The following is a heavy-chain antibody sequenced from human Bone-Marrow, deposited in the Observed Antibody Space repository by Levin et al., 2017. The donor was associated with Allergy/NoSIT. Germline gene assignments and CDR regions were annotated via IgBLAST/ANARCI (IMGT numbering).Heavy chain of an antibody. CDR1: GFTFDDYA. CDR3: AKDQYYDILTLGGMDV. J-gene: IGHJ6*02. CDR2: ISWNSGSI. D-gene: IGHD3-9*01. V-gene: IGHV3-9*01. Sequence: PGGSLRLSCAASGFTFDDYAMHWVRQAPGKGLEWVSGISWNSGSIGYADSVKGRFTISRDNAKNSLYLQMNSLRAEDTALYYCAKDQYYDILTLGGMDVWGQGTTVTVSS.